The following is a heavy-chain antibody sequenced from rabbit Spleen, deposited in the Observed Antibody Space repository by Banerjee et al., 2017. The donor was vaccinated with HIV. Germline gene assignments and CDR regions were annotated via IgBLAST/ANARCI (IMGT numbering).Heavy chain of an antibody. CDR1: GLDFSSSYW. V-gene: IGHV1S45*01. CDR2: IYTTSGST. D-gene: IGHD1-1*01. J-gene: IGHJ3*01. Sequence: EESGGDLVQPEGSLTLTCTASGLDFSSSYWICWVRQAPGKGLELIACIYTTSGSTWYASWVNGRFTISKTSSTTVTLQMTSLTAADTATYFCASLDRTLDYVDLWGPGTLVTVS. CDR3: ASLDRTLDYVDL.